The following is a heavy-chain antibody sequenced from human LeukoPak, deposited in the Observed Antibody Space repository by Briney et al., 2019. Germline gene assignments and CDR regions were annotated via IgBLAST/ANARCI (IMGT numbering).Heavy chain of an antibody. D-gene: IGHD6-13*01. CDR2: IYTSGST. CDR1: GGSISSYY. V-gene: IGHV4-4*07. Sequence: PSETVSLTCTVSGGSISSYYWSWIRQPAGKGLEWIGRIYTSGSTNYNPSLKSRVTMSVDTSKNQFSLKLSSVTAADTAVYYCARGGIAAAGTNWFDPWGQGTLVTVSS. CDR3: ARGGIAAAGTNWFDP. J-gene: IGHJ5*02.